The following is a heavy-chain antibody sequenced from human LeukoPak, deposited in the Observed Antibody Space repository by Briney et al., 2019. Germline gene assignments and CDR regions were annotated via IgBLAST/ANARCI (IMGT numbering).Heavy chain of an antibody. D-gene: IGHD3-22*01. CDR1: GFTFSSYA. Sequence: PGGSLRLSCAASGFTFSSYAMSWVRQAPGKGLEWVSVISGSDGSTYYADSVKGRFTISRDNAKNSLYLQMNSLRAEDTAVYFCARDPDYYDTSGYPGYWGQGTLVTVSS. CDR3: ARDPDYYDTSGYPGY. V-gene: IGHV3-23*01. CDR2: ISGSDGST. J-gene: IGHJ4*02.